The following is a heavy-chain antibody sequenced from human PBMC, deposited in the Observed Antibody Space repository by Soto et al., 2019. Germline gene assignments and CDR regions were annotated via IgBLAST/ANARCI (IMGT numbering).Heavy chain of an antibody. CDR3: ARVPDV. J-gene: IGHJ6*02. CDR2: IYHSGST. V-gene: IGHV4-30-2*01. Sequence: HLQLQESGSGLVKPSQTLSLTCAVSGGSISSGGYSWSWIRQPPGKGLEWIGYIYHSGSTYYNTSLKSRVTISVDRSKNQFSLKLSSVTAADTAVYYCARVPDVWGQGTTVTVSS. CDR1: GGSISSGGYS.